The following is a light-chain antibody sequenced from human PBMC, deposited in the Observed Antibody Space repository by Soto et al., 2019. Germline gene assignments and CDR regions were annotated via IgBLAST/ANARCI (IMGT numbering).Light chain of an antibody. CDR3: AQALQTVT. J-gene: IGKJ4*01. Sequence: DIVLTQSPLSLPFTPGESAAISCNSSQILLLSSGNNYLDWYLQKPGQSPQLLIYLGSTRASGVPDRFSGSGSGTDFTLKISTVEAEDVGVYYCAQALQTVTFGGGTKVDIK. CDR1: QILLLSSGNNY. CDR2: LGS. V-gene: IGKV2-28*01.